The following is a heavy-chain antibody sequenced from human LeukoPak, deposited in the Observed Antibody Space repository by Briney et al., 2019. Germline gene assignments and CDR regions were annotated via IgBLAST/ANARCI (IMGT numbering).Heavy chain of an antibody. V-gene: IGHV3-7*01. CDR3: ARDLYYDFWSGYYQYYYGMDV. Sequence: GGSLRLSCAASGFTFSSYWMSWVRQAPGKGLEWVANIKQDGSEKYYVDSVKDRFTISRDNAKNSLYLQMNSLRAEDTAVYYCARDLYYDFWSGYYQYYYGMDVWGQGTTVTVSS. CDR2: IKQDGSEK. CDR1: GFTFSSYW. J-gene: IGHJ6*02. D-gene: IGHD3-3*01.